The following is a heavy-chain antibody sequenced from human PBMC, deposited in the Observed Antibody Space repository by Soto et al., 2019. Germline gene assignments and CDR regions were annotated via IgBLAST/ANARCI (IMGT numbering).Heavy chain of an antibody. CDR2: ISDSSSHT. V-gene: IGHV3-21*02. CDR1: GFNFGGFA. Sequence: EVQLVESGGGLVKAGESLSLSCAASGFNFGGFAMNWVRQAPGKGLEWISSISDSSSHTYYADSVRGRFTISRNNADNSVYLQMNRLRAEDTALYLCARDLSHYSCWNMRCYRYFDFWGQGTLVTVSS. CDR3: ARDLSHYSCWNMRCYRYFDF. J-gene: IGHJ4*02. D-gene: IGHD5-12*01.